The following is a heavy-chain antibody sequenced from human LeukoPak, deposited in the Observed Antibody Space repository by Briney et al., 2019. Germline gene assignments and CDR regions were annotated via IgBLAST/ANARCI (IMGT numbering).Heavy chain of an antibody. Sequence: PGGSLRLSCAASGFTFSSYAMSWVRQAPGKGLDWVSTISGSGGSTYYADSVKGRLTISSNNSKTPLYLPMNTLRAEDTAVYYCAKDLEPIGDFVQGGAFDIWGQGTMVTVSS. V-gene: IGHV3-23*01. D-gene: IGHD4-17*01. J-gene: IGHJ3*02. CDR3: AKDLEPIGDFVQGGAFDI. CDR1: GFTFSSYA. CDR2: ISGSGGST.